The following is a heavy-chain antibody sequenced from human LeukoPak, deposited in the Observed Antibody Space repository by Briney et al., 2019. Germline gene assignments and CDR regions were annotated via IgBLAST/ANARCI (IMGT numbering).Heavy chain of an antibody. D-gene: IGHD4-23*01. Sequence: SETLSLTCAVYGGSFSGYYWSWIRQPPGKGLEWIGEINHSGSTNYNPSLKSRVTISVDTSKNQFSLKLSSVTAADTAVYYCARGHRTTVVRDPPQDFDYWGQGTLVTVSS. CDR3: ARGHRTTVVRDPPQDFDY. CDR2: INHSGST. V-gene: IGHV4-34*01. J-gene: IGHJ4*02. CDR1: GGSFSGYY.